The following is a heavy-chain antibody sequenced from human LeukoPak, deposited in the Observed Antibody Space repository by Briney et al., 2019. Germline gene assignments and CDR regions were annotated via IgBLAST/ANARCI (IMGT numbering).Heavy chain of an antibody. V-gene: IGHV4-31*02. CDR2: IYYSGST. CDR3: ARAGLGGITFGGVIVFAFDI. CDR1: GFTFSDYY. J-gene: IGHJ3*02. D-gene: IGHD3-16*02. Sequence: LRLSCAASGFTFSDYYMSWIRQHPGKGLEWIGYIYYSGSTYYNPSLKSRVTISVDTSKNQFSLKLSSVTAADTAVYYCARAGLGGITFGGVIVFAFDIWGQGTMVTVSS.